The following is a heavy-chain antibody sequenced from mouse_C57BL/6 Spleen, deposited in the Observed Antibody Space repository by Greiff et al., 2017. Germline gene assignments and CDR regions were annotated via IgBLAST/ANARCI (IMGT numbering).Heavy chain of an antibody. Sequence: EVKLVESGGGLVKPGGSLKLSCAASGFTFSDYRMHWVRQAPEKGLGWVAYISSGSSNFYYADTVKGRFTISRDNDKYTLFLQMTSLRSEDTAMYYCARRGVYYAMDYWGQGTSVTVSS. CDR1: GFTFSDYR. V-gene: IGHV5-17*01. J-gene: IGHJ4*01. CDR2: ISSGSSNF. CDR3: ARRGVYYAMDY.